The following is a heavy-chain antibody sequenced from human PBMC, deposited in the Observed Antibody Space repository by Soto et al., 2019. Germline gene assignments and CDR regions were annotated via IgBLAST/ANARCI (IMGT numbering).Heavy chain of an antibody. J-gene: IGHJ4*02. CDR1: GFPFSTYA. CDR3: AKNWDTTSSSSSH. CDR2: ISGTGGST. D-gene: IGHD6-6*01. Sequence: EVQLLESGGGLVQPGGSLRLSCAASGFPFSTYAMSWVRQAPGKGLEWVSAISGTGGSTYYAHSVKGRFTISRDNSKNTLYLQMNSLRAEDTAVYYCAKNWDTTSSSSSHWGQGTLVTVSS. V-gene: IGHV3-23*01.